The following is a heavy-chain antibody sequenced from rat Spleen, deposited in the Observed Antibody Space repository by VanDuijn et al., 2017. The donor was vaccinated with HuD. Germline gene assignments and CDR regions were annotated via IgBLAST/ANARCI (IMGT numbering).Heavy chain of an antibody. Sequence: EVQLVESGGGLVQPGGSLKLSCAASGFTFSDYYMAWVRQAPKKGLEWVASISYEGSGTYYGDSVKGRFTISRDNAKSTLYLQMDSLRSEDTATYYCARWTVYYFDYWGQGVMVTVSS. V-gene: IGHV5-22*01. D-gene: IGHD1-1*01. CDR2: ISYEGSGT. CDR3: ARWTVYYFDY. J-gene: IGHJ2*01. CDR1: GFTFSDYY.